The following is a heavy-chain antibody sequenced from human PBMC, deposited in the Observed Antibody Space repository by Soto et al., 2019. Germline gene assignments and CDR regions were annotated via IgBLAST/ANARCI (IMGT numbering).Heavy chain of an antibody. V-gene: IGHV1-69*13. J-gene: IGHJ6*02. D-gene: IGHD5-18*01. CDR2: IIPIFGTA. Sequence: SVKVSCKASGGTFSSYAISWVRQAPGQGLEWMGGIIPIFGTANYAQKFQGRVTITADESTSTAYMELNSLRSEDTAVYYCAGEEDMGRGYSYGSGYYGMDVWGQGTTVTVSS. CDR1: GGTFSSYA. CDR3: AGEEDMGRGYSYGSGYYGMDV.